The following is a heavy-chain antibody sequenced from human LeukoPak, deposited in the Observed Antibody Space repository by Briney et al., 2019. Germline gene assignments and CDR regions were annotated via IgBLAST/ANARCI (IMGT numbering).Heavy chain of an antibody. CDR2: ISYDGSSK. V-gene: IGHV3-30*03. CDR1: GLDFRTYG. J-gene: IGHJ6*02. CDR3: ATEEYYYGMAV. Sequence: PGRSLRLSCAASGLDFRTYGMHWVCQAPGKGLEWVAVISYDGSSKYYADSVKGRFTISRDSPENTLYLQMNSLRAEDTAVYHCATEEYYYGMAVWGQGTTVTVSS.